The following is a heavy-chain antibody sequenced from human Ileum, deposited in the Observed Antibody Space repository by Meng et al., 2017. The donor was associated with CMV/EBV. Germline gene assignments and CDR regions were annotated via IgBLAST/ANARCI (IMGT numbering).Heavy chain of an antibody. CDR1: GFIFSNYG. CDR3: AKDGGRPGDYYYDSHYYVRGY. CDR2: IRYDGSTE. Sequence: GESLKISCAASGFIFSNYGMRWVRQAPGKGLEWVAFIRYDGSTESYGDSVKGRFTISRDNSKNTLYLQMKSLRAEDTAVYYCAKDGGRPGDYYYDSHYYVRGYWGQGTLVTVSS. J-gene: IGHJ4*02. V-gene: IGHV3-30*02. D-gene: IGHD3-22*01.